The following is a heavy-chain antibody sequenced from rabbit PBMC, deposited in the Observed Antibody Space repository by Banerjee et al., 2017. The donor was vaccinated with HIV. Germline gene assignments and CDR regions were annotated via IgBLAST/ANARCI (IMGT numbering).Heavy chain of an antibody. CDR1: GFTLSSSYD. D-gene: IGHD6-1*01. J-gene: IGHJ4*01. Sequence: QSLEESGGDLVKPEGSLTLTCTASGFTLSSSYDMCWVRQAPGKGLEWIACIYAGSSGSTYYASWAKGRFTISKTSSTTVTLQMTSLTAADTATYFCARGGYYTYGYSYYYFDLWGPGTLVTVS. V-gene: IGHV1S40*01. CDR3: ARGGYYTYGYSYYYFDL. CDR2: IYAGSSGST.